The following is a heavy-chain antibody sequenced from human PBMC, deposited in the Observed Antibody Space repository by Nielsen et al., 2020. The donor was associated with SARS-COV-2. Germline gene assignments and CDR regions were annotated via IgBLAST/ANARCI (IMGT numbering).Heavy chain of an antibody. V-gene: IGHV4-4*02. CDR1: GGSISNSNW. J-gene: IGHJ4*02. Sequence: SETLSLTCAVSGGSISNSNWWCWVRQPPGKGLEWIGEIYHTGSTNYNPSLKSRVTISVDKSTDQFSLKLSSVTAADTAVYYCARESIAVAGIFDYWGQGTLVTVSS. CDR3: ARESIAVAGIFDY. D-gene: IGHD6-19*01. CDR2: IYHTGST.